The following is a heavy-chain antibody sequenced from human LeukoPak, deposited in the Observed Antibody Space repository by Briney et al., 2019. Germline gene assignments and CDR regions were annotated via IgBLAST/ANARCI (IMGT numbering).Heavy chain of an antibody. CDR2: IYYSGST. CDR1: GGSISSYY. Sequence: SETLSLTCTVSGGSISSYYWSWIRQPPGKGLEWIGYIYYSGSTYYNPSLKSRVTISVDRSKNQFSLKLSSVTAADTAVYYCARGSVAARRFDYWGQGTLVTVSS. V-gene: IGHV4-59*12. D-gene: IGHD6-6*01. CDR3: ARGSVAARRFDY. J-gene: IGHJ4*02.